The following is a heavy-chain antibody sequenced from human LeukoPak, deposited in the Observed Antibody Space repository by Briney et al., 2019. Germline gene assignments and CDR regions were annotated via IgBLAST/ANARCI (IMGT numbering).Heavy chain of an antibody. Sequence: GGSLRLSCAASGFTFSSYGMHWVRQAPGKGLEWVAAISYDGSNKYYADSVKGRFTISRDNSKNTLYLQMNSLRAEDTAVYYCAVYYYDRMDEAQHLYQHWGQGTLVTVSS. CDR2: ISYDGSNK. CDR3: AVYYYDRMDEAQHLYQH. D-gene: IGHD3-22*01. J-gene: IGHJ1*01. CDR1: GFTFSSYG. V-gene: IGHV3-30*03.